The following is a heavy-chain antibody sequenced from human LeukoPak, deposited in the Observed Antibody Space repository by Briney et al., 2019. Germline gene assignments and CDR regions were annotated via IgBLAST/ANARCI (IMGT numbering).Heavy chain of an antibody. CDR3: ARDQWLVRDHYMDV. Sequence: GGSLRLSCAASGITFSSYTMNWVRQAPGKGLEWVSFISTNADSVKGRFTISRDNARNSLYLQMNSLRAEDTAVYYCARDQWLVRDHYMDVWGKGTTDIVSS. D-gene: IGHD6-19*01. J-gene: IGHJ6*03. V-gene: IGHV3-21*01. CDR2: IST. CDR1: GITFSSYT.